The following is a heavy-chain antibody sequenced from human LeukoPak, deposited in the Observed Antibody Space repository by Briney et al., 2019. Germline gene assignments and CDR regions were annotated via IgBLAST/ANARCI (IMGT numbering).Heavy chain of an antibody. J-gene: IGHJ6*03. CDR1: GGTFSSYA. CDR3: ARGLPSDITGTTGIYYYYYMDV. CDR2: IIPIFGTA. V-gene: IGHV1-69*05. D-gene: IGHD1-7*01. Sequence: SVKVSCKASGGTFSSYAISWVRQAPGQGLEWMGGIIPIFGTANYAQKFQGRVTITTDESTSTAYMELSSLRSEDTAVYYCARGLPSDITGTTGIYYYYYMDVWGKGTTVTVSS.